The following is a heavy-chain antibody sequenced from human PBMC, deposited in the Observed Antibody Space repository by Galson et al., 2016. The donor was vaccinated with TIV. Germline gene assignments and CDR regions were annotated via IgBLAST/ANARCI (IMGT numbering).Heavy chain of an antibody. D-gene: IGHD5-18*01. V-gene: IGHV3-9*01. CDR1: GFTFEDYA. J-gene: IGHJ6*02. CDR2: ISSNSVSR. Sequence: SLRLSCAASGFTFEDYAMHWVRQAPGKGLEWVSGISSNSVSRGYADSVKGRFTVSRDNAKNSLYLQMNSLRGEDTALYYCSKARGYGYGSPRDYYYGMDVWGQGTTVIVSS. CDR3: SKARGYGYGSPRDYYYGMDV.